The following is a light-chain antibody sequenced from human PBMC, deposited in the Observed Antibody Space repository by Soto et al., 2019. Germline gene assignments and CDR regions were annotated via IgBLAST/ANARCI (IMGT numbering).Light chain of an antibody. CDR2: AAS. CDR1: QSVSSN. J-gene: IGKJ2*01. Sequence: IAMTQSPATLSLSPGERGTLSCRASQSVSSNLAWYQQKPGQAPRLLIYAASARATGIPARFSGSGSGTDFTLTISSLQSEDFAVYYCQQYNNWPYTFGQGTKVDIK. CDR3: QQYNNWPYT. V-gene: IGKV3-15*01.